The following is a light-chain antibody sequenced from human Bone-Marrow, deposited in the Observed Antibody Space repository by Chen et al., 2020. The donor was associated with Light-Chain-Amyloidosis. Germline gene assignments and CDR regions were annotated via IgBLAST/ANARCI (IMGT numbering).Light chain of an antibody. CDR1: QTISSNS. V-gene: IGKV3-20*01. J-gene: IGKJ4*01. Sequence: EIVLTQSPGTLSLPPGEGANLSCRASQTISSNSLTWYQQKFGQAPRLLIYGSSSRTTGIPDMFTGSGSGTDFTLTINILEPEDFAMCYCQQYGTSPLTFGGVTKVEIK. CDR3: QQYGTSPLT. CDR2: GSS.